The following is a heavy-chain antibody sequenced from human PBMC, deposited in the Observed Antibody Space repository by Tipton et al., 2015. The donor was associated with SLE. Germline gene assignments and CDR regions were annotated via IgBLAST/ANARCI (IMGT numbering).Heavy chain of an antibody. V-gene: IGHV4-38-2*02. D-gene: IGHD1-26*01. CDR1: GYSISSGYY. CDR3: ARDRDLIVGATTGAFDI. Sequence: TLSLTCAVSGYSISSGYYWGWIRQPPGKGLEWIGSIYHSGSTYYNPSLKSRVTISVDTSKNQFSLKLSSVTAADTAVYYCARDRDLIVGATTGAFDIWGQGTMVTVSS. CDR2: IYHSGST. J-gene: IGHJ3*02.